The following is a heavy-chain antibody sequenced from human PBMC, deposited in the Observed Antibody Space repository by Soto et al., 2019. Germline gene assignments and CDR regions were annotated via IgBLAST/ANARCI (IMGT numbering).Heavy chain of an antibody. CDR2: ISAYNGNT. Sequence: QVQLVQSGAEVKKPGASVKVSCKASGYTFTSYGISWVRQAPGQGLEWMGWISAYNGNTNYAQKLQGRVTMTTDTSTSTGYMELRSLRSGDTAVYYCAGGATPLSYGDYFDHWGQGTLVTVSS. V-gene: IGHV1-18*01. CDR1: GYTFTSYG. J-gene: IGHJ4*02. D-gene: IGHD4-17*01. CDR3: AGGATPLSYGDYFDH.